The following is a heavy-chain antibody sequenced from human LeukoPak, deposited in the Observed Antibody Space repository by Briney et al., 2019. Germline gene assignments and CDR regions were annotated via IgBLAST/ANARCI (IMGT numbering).Heavy chain of an antibody. CDR1: GFTFSRFW. V-gene: IGHV3-7*05. CDR2: IDQSGGRN. J-gene: IGHJ4*02. Sequence: GGSLRLSCAASGFTFSRFWMNWVRQAPGRGLEWVANIDQSGGRNNYVDSVKGRFTISRDNAKNSLFLEMSSLRADDTAVYFCARDGVEQQLVHYFDYWGQGTLVTVSS. CDR3: ARDGVEQQLVHYFDY. D-gene: IGHD6-13*01.